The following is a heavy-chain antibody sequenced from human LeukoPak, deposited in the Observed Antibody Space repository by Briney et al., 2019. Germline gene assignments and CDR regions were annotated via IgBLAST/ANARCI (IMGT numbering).Heavy chain of an antibody. CDR2: IYPGDSDT. CDR3: ARQWSHYYDSSGPIDY. Sequence: GESLKISCKGSGYSFTSYWIGWVRHMPGKGLEWMGIIYPGDSDTRYSPSFQGQVTISADKSISTAYLQWSSLKASDTAMYYCARQWSHYYDSSGPIDYWGQGTLVTVSS. V-gene: IGHV5-51*01. J-gene: IGHJ4*02. D-gene: IGHD3-22*01. CDR1: GYSFTSYW.